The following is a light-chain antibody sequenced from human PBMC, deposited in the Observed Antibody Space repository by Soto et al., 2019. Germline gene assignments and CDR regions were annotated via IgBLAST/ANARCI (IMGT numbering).Light chain of an antibody. CDR2: DAS. CDR1: QSLSSGY. CDR3: QQRNNWPPSIT. Sequence: EIVLTQSPGTLSLSPGERVTLSCRASQSLSSGYLAWYQQKFGQAPRLLIYDASRRATGIPARFSGSGSGTDFTLTISSLEPEDFAVYYCQQRNNWPPSITFGPGTRLEIK. V-gene: IGKV3D-20*02. J-gene: IGKJ5*01.